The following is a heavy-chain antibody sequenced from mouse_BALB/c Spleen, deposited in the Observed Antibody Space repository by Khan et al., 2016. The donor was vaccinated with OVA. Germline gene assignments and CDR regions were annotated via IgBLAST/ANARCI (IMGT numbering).Heavy chain of an antibody. V-gene: IGHV1S56*01. D-gene: IGHD2-4*01. CDR2: IYPGNVNT. CDR1: GYAFTSYY. CDR3: ARDDYFVGDAMDY. J-gene: IGHJ4*01. Sequence: QVQLKQSGPELVKPGASVRISCKASGYAFTSYYLHWVKQRPGQGLEWIGWIYPGNVNTKYNVKFKDKATLTADKSSNTAYMQLSSLTSEDSAVYFCARDDYFVGDAMDYWGQGTSVTVSS.